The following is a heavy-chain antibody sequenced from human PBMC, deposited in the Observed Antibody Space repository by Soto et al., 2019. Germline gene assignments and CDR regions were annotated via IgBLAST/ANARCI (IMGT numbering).Heavy chain of an antibody. J-gene: IGHJ4*02. CDR1: GFTFDDYA. CDR3: AKAGYSSSWLDY. D-gene: IGHD6-13*01. Sequence: DVQLVESGGGLVQPGRSLRLSCAASGFTFDDYAMHWVRQAPGKGLEWVSGISWNSGSIGYADSVKGRFTISRDNAKNSLYLQMNSLRAEDTALYYCAKAGYSSSWLDYWGQGTLVTVSS. V-gene: IGHV3-9*01. CDR2: ISWNSGSI.